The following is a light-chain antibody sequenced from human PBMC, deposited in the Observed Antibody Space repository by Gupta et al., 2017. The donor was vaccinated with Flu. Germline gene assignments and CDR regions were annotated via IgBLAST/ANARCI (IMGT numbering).Light chain of an antibody. CDR1: ALPKKY. J-gene: IGLJ3*02. Sequence: SYELTQPPSVSVSPGQTARITCSGDALPKKYAYWYQQKSGQAPVLVIYEDSKRPSGFPERFSGSSSGTMATLTISGAQVEDEADYYCYSTDSSGNHSWVFGGGTKLTVL. CDR3: YSTDSSGNHSWV. V-gene: IGLV3-10*01. CDR2: EDS.